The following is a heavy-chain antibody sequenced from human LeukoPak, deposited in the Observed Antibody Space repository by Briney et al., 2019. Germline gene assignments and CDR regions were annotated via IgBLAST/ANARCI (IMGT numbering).Heavy chain of an antibody. V-gene: IGHV3-48*02. CDR1: GFTFSTYN. CDR3: ARWFSTGRGFFDY. D-gene: IGHD6-19*01. Sequence: GGSLRLSCAASGFTFSTYNMTWARQAPGKGPEWVSYISSSSSIIYYADSVKGRFTISRDNAKNSLYLQMNSLRDEDTAVYYCARWFSTGRGFFDYWGQGILVTVSS. J-gene: IGHJ4*02. CDR2: ISSSSSII.